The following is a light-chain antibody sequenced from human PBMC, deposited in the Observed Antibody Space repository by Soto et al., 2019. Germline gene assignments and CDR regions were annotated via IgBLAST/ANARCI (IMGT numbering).Light chain of an antibody. V-gene: IGKV1-9*01. J-gene: IGKJ3*01. Sequence: IRLTQSPSSLSASMGDRVTITCRASQGIINYLAWYQQKPGKAPKLLIYGASTLQGVVPSRFSGRGSGTDFNLTVSSLQPGDLATYYCQPLFMYHPTFGPGTKVDIK. CDR3: QPLFMYHPT. CDR2: GAS. CDR1: QGIINY.